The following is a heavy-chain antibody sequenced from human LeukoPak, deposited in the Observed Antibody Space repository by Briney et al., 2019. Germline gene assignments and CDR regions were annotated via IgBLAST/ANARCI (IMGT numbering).Heavy chain of an antibody. CDR2: IKSKTDGGTT. CDR3: TGYCGGDCCYYFDY. D-gene: IGHD2-21*02. V-gene: IGHV3-15*01. CDR1: GFTFSNAW. Sequence: GGSLRLSCAASGFTFSNAWMSWVRQAPGKGLEWVGRIKSKTDGGTTDYAAPVKGRFTISRDDSKNTLYLQMNSLKTEDTAVYYCTGYCGGDCCYYFDYWGQGTLVTVSS. J-gene: IGHJ4*02.